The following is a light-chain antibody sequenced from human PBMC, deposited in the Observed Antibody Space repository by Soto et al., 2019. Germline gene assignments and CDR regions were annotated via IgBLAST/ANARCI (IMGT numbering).Light chain of an antibody. CDR1: QGISSY. Sequence: IQLTQSPSSLSASLGDRVTITCRASQGISSYLAWYQQKPGKAPKLLIYGASILQSGVPSRFSGSGSGTDFTLTINSLQPEDFATYYCQQLNSYPLTFGGGTRLEIK. CDR2: GAS. V-gene: IGKV1-9*01. J-gene: IGKJ5*01. CDR3: QQLNSYPLT.